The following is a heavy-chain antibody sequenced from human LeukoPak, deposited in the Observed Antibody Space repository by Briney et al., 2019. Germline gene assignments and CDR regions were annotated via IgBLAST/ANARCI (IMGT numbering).Heavy chain of an antibody. CDR3: ARDLRTMVRGVIPRNWCHP. Sequence: ASVTVSCKASGYTFTGYYMHWVGPAPGHGLEWVGWIYPNNGGTNYGQKFQGRVTMTRDTPISTAYIELGTLRSDDTAVYYCARDLRTMVRGVIPRNWCHPWGEETLLTVSS. CDR1: GYTFTGYY. V-gene: IGHV1-2*02. D-gene: IGHD3-10*01. J-gene: IGHJ5*02. CDR2: IYPNNGGT.